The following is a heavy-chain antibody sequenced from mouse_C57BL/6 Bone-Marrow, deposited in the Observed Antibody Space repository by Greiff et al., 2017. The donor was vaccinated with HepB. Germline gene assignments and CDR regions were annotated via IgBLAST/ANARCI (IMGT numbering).Heavy chain of an antibody. CDR1: GYTFTSYW. V-gene: IGHV1-59*01. J-gene: IGHJ3*01. CDR2: IDPSDSYT. D-gene: IGHD2-3*01. CDR3: AREGVTPFAY. Sequence: QVQLQQPGAELVRPGTSVKLSCKASGYTFTSYWMHWVKQRPGQGLEWIGVIDPSDSYTNYNQKFKGKATLTVDTSSSTAYMQLSSLTSEDSAVYYCAREGVTPFAYWGKGTLVTVSA.